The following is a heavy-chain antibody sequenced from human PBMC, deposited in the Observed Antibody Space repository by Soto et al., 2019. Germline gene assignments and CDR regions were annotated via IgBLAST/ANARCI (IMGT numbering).Heavy chain of an antibody. CDR3: AKAGQAAAGTISWFDP. V-gene: IGHV3-23*01. CDR2: ISGSGGST. D-gene: IGHD6-13*01. J-gene: IGHJ5*02. CDR1: GFTVSSNY. Sequence: GGSLRLSCAASGFTVSSNYMSWVRQAPGKGLEWVSAISGSGGSTYYADSVKGRFTISRDNSKNTLYLQMNSLRAEDTAVYYCAKAGQAAAGTISWFDPWGQGTLVTVSS.